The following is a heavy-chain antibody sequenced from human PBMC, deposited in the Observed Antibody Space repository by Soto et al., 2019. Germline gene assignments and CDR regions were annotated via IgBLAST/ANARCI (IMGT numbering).Heavy chain of an antibody. CDR2: VTAGGDNR. Sequence: PGGSLRLSCAASGFTFSSYAMTWVRQAPGQGLRWVSTVTAGGDNRYHADSVKGRFTISRDTSKNTLYLQMNSLRVEDTAIYHCARLYSRAYDIWGQGTMVTVSS. D-gene: IGHD2-15*01. CDR1: GFTFSSYA. CDR3: ARLYSRAYDI. V-gene: IGHV3-23*01. J-gene: IGHJ3*02.